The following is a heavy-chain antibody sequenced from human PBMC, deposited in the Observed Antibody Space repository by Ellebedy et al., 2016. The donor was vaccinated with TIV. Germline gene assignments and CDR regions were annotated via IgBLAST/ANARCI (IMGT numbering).Heavy chain of an antibody. CDR1: GFSLSGYS. Sequence: GESLKISXSASGFSLSGYSMNWVRQAPGKGLDWVSSINPSASHIYYAASVKGRFTISRDNAKDSLYLQMSSLRAEDTAVYYCSRGMYGTGASSDYWGQGTLVTVSS. CDR3: SRGMYGTGASSDY. J-gene: IGHJ4*02. CDR2: INPSASHI. D-gene: IGHD2-8*01. V-gene: IGHV3-21*01.